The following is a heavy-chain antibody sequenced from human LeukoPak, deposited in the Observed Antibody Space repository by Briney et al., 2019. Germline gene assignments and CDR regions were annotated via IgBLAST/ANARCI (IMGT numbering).Heavy chain of an antibody. D-gene: IGHD6-13*01. CDR3: AKDPSPYSSSWNHFDY. Sequence: LDXXSSFSGSGGSTYYADSVKGRFTISRDNSKNTLYLQMNSLRAEDTAVYYCAKDPSPYSSSWNHFDYWGQGTLVTVSS. CDR2: FSGSGGST. V-gene: IGHV3-23*01. J-gene: IGHJ4*02.